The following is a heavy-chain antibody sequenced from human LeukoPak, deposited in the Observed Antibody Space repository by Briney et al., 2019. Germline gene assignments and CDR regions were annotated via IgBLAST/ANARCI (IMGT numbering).Heavy chain of an antibody. CDR3: ARDASNWSAFDS. Sequence: ASXXVSCKASGYTFTGYSIHWVRQAPGQGLEWMGRINPSTGATTYAQKFKGRVIMTRDTSIGSAYMELSGLRFVDTAVYYCARDASNWSAFDSWGQGSLVTVSS. CDR2: INPSTGAT. D-gene: IGHD4-11*01. CDR1: GYTFTGYS. V-gene: IGHV1-2*06. J-gene: IGHJ4*02.